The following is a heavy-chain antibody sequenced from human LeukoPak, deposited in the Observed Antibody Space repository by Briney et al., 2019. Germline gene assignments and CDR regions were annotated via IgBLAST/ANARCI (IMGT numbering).Heavy chain of an antibody. CDR3: ASQYYYDSSGYYYAYYFDY. D-gene: IGHD3-22*01. CDR2: ISSSSSYI. V-gene: IGHV3-21*01. Sequence: GGSPRLSCAASGFTFSSYSMIWVRQAPGKGLEWVSSISSSSSYIYYADSVKGRFTISRDNAKNSLYLQMNSLRAEDTAVYYCASQYYYDSSGYYYAYYFDYWGQGTLVTVSS. J-gene: IGHJ4*02. CDR1: GFTFSSYS.